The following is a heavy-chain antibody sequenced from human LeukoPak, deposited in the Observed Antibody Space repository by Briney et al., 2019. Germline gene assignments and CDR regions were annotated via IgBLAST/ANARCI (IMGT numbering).Heavy chain of an antibody. Sequence: ASVKVSCKASGYTFTSYYMHWVRRAPGQGLEWMGIINPSGGSTSYAQKFQGRVTMTRDTSTSTVYMELSSLRSEDTAVYYCARDGGYSSSWYDYYYYMDVWGKGTTVTVSS. CDR2: INPSGGST. V-gene: IGHV1-46*01. D-gene: IGHD6-13*01. CDR3: ARDGGYSSSWYDYYYYMDV. J-gene: IGHJ6*03. CDR1: GYTFTSYY.